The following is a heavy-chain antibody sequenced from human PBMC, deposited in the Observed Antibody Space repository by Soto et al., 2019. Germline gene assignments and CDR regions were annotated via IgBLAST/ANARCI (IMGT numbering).Heavy chain of an antibody. CDR3: VRGSMIVVGIDAFDI. Sequence: GGSLRLSCAASGFTFSDYYMSWIRQAPGKGLEWVSIISCNGSNKYYADSVKGRFTVSRDNSKNTLYLQMNSLGAEDTALYYCVRGSMIVVGIDAFDIWGQGTMVTVSS. CDR2: ISCNGSNK. D-gene: IGHD3-22*01. V-gene: IGHV3-30*03. CDR1: GFTFSDYY. J-gene: IGHJ3*02.